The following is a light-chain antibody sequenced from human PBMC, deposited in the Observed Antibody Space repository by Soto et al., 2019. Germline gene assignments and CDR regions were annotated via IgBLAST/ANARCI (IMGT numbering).Light chain of an antibody. Sequence: QSVLTQSPSVSGAPGQRVTISCTGGSSDIGAGHGVHWYQQLPGTAPKLLIYDDTNRPSGVPDRFSGSKAGTSASLAITGLQADDEGDYYCHSYDSNQTAVVFGGGTKLTVL. CDR3: HSYDSNQTAVV. V-gene: IGLV1-40*01. CDR1: SSDIGAGHG. CDR2: DDT. J-gene: IGLJ3*02.